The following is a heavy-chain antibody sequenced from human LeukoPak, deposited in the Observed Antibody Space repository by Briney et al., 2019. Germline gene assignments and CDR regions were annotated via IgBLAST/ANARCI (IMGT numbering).Heavy chain of an antibody. CDR2: IIPIFGTA. D-gene: IGHD3-22*01. CDR3: ARDKAYDSSGYQYYFDY. J-gene: IGHJ4*02. Sequence: ASVKVSCKASGGTFSSYAISWVRQAPGQGLEWMGGIIPIFGTANYAQKFQGRVTMTRDTSTSTVYMELSSLRSEDTAVYYCARDKAYDSSGYQYYFDYWGQGTLVTVSS. V-gene: IGHV1-69*05. CDR1: GGTFSSYA.